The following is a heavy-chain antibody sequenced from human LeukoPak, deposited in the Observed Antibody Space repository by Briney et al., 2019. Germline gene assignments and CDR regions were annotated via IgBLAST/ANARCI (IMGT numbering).Heavy chain of an antibody. CDR2: ISGGGGTT. CDR1: GFTFSSYG. V-gene: IGHV3-23*01. Sequence: GGSLRLSCAASGFTFSSYGMHWVRQAPGKGLEWVSAISGGGGTTYYADSVKGRFTISRDNSKNTLYLQMNSLRAEDTAVYYCAKGSTSSGWTNWGQGTLVTVPS. J-gene: IGHJ4*02. CDR3: AKGSTSSGWTN. D-gene: IGHD6-19*01.